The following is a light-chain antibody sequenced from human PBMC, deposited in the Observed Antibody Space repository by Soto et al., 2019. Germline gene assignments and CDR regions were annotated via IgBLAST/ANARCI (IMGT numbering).Light chain of an antibody. J-gene: IGKJ5*01. CDR1: QSINNY. CDR2: DAS. Sequence: DIQMTQSPSSLSASLADGFTITCRASQSINNYLNWYQQKPGKAPKLLIYDASSLDSGVPSRFSGSGSGTEFTLTISSLQPDDFATYYCQQYNSYPITFGQGTRLEI. V-gene: IGKV1-5*01. CDR3: QQYNSYPIT.